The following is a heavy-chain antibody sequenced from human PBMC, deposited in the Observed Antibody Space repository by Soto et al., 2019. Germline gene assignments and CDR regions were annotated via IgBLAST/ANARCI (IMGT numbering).Heavy chain of an antibody. J-gene: IGHJ1*01. V-gene: IGHV3-9*01. CDR1: GFTFDDYA. D-gene: IGHD6-13*01. CDR3: VKDESINWYSGHFRH. CDR2: INWNSGSI. Sequence: GGSLRLSCAASGFTFDDYAMHWVRQVPGKGLEWVSGINWNSGSIGYADSVKGRFAISRDNAKNSLHLQMNSLRAEDTAFYYCVKDESINWYSGHFRHWGQGTLVPVSS.